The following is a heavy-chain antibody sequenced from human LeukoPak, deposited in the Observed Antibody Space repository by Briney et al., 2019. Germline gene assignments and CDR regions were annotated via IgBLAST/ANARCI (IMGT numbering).Heavy chain of an antibody. V-gene: IGHV3-33*01. D-gene: IGHD3-22*01. Sequence: GGSLRLSCAASGFTFSSYGMHWVRQAPGKGLEWVAVIWYDGSNKYYADSVKGRFTISRDNSKNTLYLQMNSLRAEDTAVYYCARVYYDSSGYYWIDYWGQGTLVTVSS. CDR1: GFTFSSYG. CDR2: IWYDGSNK. J-gene: IGHJ4*02. CDR3: ARVYYDSSGYYWIDY.